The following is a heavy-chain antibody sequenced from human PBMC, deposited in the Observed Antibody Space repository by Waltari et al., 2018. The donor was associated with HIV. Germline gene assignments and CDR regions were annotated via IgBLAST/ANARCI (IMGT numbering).Heavy chain of an antibody. CDR1: GYSISSGYY. V-gene: IGHV4-38-2*02. CDR3: ARVVKYYDSSGYYGHFDY. Sequence: QVQLQESGPGLVKPSETLSLTCTVSGYSISSGYYWGWIRQPPGKGLEWIGSIYHSGSTYYDPALKSRLTISVDTSKNPFSLKLSSVTAADTAVYYCARVVKYYDSSGYYGHFDYWGQGTLVTVSS. J-gene: IGHJ4*02. CDR2: IYHSGST. D-gene: IGHD3-22*01.